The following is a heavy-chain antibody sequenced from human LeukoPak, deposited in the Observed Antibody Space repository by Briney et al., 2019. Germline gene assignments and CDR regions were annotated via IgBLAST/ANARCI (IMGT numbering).Heavy chain of an antibody. CDR1: GYTFSSYG. CDR3: ARDVVTYYASGSLDAFDM. J-gene: IGHJ3*02. V-gene: IGHV1-18*01. CDR2: ISTYNGNT. Sequence: ASVKVSCKASGYTFSSYGINWVRQAPGQGLEWMGWISTYNGNTNYAQKVQGRVTMTTDTSTSTAYMELRSLRSDDTAVYYCARDVVTYYASGSLDAFDMWGQGTMVTVSS. D-gene: IGHD3-10*01.